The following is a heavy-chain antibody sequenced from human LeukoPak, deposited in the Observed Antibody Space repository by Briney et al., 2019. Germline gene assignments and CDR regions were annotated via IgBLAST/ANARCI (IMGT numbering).Heavy chain of an antibody. J-gene: IGHJ4*02. CDR3: ARDRGSLDY. D-gene: IGHD1-26*01. V-gene: IGHV4-61*02. CDR1: GGSISSGSYY. CDR2: IYTSGST. Sequence: SETLSLTCTVSGGSISSGSYYWSWIRQPAGKGLEWIGRIYTSGSTNYNPSLKSRVTISVDTSKNQFSLKLSSVTAADTAAYYCARDRGSLDYWGQGTLVTVSS.